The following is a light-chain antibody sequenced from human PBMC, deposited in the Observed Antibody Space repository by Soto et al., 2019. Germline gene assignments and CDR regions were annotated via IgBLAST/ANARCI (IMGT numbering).Light chain of an antibody. Sequence: QSVLTQPPSVSGAPGQRVTISCTGGSSNIGAGYDVHWYQQLPGTAPKLLIYGNSNRPSGVPVRFSGSKSVTSASLAITGLPAEDEADYYCQSYDSSLSVVVFGGGTKVTVL. CDR2: GNS. J-gene: IGLJ2*01. CDR1: SSNIGAGYD. V-gene: IGLV1-40*01. CDR3: QSYDSSLSVVV.